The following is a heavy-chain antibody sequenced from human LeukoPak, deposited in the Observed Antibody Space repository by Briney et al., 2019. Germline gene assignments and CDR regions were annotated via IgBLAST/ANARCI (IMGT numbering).Heavy chain of an antibody. D-gene: IGHD3-3*01. V-gene: IGHV4-34*01. CDR2: INHSGST. Sequence: PSETLSLTCAVYGGSFSGYYWSWIRQPPGKGLEWIGEINHSGSTNYNPSLKSRVTISVDTSKNQFSLKLSSVTAADTAVYYCARVVTIFGVVIPYYYYYYMDVWGKGTTVTVSS. J-gene: IGHJ6*03. CDR3: ARVVTIFGVVIPYYYYYYMDV. CDR1: GGSFSGYY.